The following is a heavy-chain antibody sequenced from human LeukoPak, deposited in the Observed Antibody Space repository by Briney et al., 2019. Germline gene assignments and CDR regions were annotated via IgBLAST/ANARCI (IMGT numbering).Heavy chain of an antibody. V-gene: IGHV4-39*07. J-gene: IGHJ1*01. D-gene: IGHD3-10*01. CDR1: GGSISSSSYY. Sequence: PSETLSLTCTVSGGSISSSSYYWGWIRQPPGKGLEWIGSIYYSGSTYYNPSLKSRVTISVDTSKNQFSLKLSSVTAADTAVYYCARGRGAPNGSGRLYFQHWGQGTLVTVSS. CDR3: ARGRGAPNGSGRLYFQH. CDR2: IYYSGST.